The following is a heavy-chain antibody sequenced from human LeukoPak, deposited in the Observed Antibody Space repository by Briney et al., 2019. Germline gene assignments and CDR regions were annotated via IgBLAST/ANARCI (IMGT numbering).Heavy chain of an antibody. CDR2: INHSGST. CDR3: ARGREFDSYYFDY. J-gene: IGHJ4*02. CDR1: GGSFSGYY. V-gene: IGHV4-34*01. Sequence: SETLSLTCAVYGGSFSGYYWSWIRQPPGEGLEWIGEINHSGSTNYNPSLKSRVTISVDTSKNQFSLKLSSVTAADTAVYYCARGREFDSYYFDYWGQGTLVTVSS. D-gene: IGHD3-10*01.